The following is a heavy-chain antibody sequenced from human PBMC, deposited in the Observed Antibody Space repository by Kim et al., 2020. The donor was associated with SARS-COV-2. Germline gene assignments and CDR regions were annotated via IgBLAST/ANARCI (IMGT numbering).Heavy chain of an antibody. V-gene: IGHV3-48*03. Sequence: GGSLRLSCAASGFTFSSYEMNWVRQAPGKGLEWVSYISSSGSTIYYADSVKGRFTISRDNAKNSLYLQMNSLRAEDTAVYYCARVGTGYYKYYYYYGMDVWGQGTTVTVSS. CDR3: ARVGTGYYKYYYYYGMDV. J-gene: IGHJ6*02. CDR1: GFTFSSYE. CDR2: ISSSGSTI. D-gene: IGHD3-9*01.